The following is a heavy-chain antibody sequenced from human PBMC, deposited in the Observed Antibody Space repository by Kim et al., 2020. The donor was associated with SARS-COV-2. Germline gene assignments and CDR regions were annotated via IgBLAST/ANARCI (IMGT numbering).Heavy chain of an antibody. V-gene: IGHV3-23*01. Sequence: GGSLRLSCAASGFTFSSHAMSWVRQAPGKGLEWVSGISGSGYVTYYADSVKGRFTISRDNSKNTLYLQMISLRAEDTAVYYCAKNPSPHALYSASWSGIEYWGQGTLVTVSS. CDR3: AKNPSPHALYSASWSGIEY. CDR1: GFTFSSHA. D-gene: IGHD6-13*01. J-gene: IGHJ4*02. CDR2: ISGSGYVT.